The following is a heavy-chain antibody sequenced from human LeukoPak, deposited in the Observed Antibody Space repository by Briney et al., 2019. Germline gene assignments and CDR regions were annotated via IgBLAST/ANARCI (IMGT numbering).Heavy chain of an antibody. CDR1: GGSISSGDYY. V-gene: IGHV4-30-4*01. CDR2: IYYSGST. J-gene: IGHJ4*02. CDR3: VYSSGYYYYFDY. Sequence: SETLSLTCTVSGGSISSGDYYWSWIRQPPGKGLEWIGYIYYSGSTYYNPSLESRVTISVDTSKNQFSLKLSSVTAADTAVYYCVYSSGYYYYFDYWGQGTLVTVSS. D-gene: IGHD3-22*01.